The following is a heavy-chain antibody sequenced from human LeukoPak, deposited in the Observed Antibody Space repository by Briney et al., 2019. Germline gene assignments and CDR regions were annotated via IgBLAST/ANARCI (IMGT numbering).Heavy chain of an antibody. V-gene: IGHV4-39*01. CDR3: ARHGPVENGSGSYFEY. CDR2: IYYSGST. D-gene: IGHD3-10*01. CDR1: GGSISSSSYY. J-gene: IGHJ4*02. Sequence: PSETLSLACTVSGGSISSSSYYWGWIRQPPGKGLEWIGSIYYSGSTYYNPSLKSRVTISVDTSKNQFSLKLSSVTAADTAVYYCARHGPVENGSGSYFEYWGQGTLVTVSS.